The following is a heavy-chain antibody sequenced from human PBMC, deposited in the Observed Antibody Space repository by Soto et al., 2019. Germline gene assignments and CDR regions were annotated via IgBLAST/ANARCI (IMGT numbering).Heavy chain of an antibody. CDR2: INPNSGGT. J-gene: IGHJ6*02. V-gene: IGHV1-2*04. D-gene: IGHD3-9*01. CDR3: ARDRSQYYDILTGYYPPAVYYYGMDV. Sequence: EASVKVSCKASGYTFTGYYMHWVRQAPGQGLEWMGWINPNSGGTNYAQKFQGWVTMTRDTSISTAYMELSRLRSDDTAVYYCARDRSQYYDILTGYYPPAVYYYGMDVWGQGTTVTVSS. CDR1: GYTFTGYY.